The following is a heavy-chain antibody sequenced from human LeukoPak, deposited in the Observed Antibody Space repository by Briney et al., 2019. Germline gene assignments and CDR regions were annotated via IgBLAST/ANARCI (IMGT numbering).Heavy chain of an antibody. CDR3: AKCLGFEDSSGYYHLPHAFDI. Sequence: KTGGSLRLSCAASGFTFSSYSMNWVRQAPGKGLEWVSFISSSRSYIYYADSVKGRFTISRDNSKNTLYLQMNSLRAEDTAVYYCAKCLGFEDSSGYYHLPHAFDIWGQGTMVTVSS. J-gene: IGHJ3*02. D-gene: IGHD3-22*01. CDR2: ISSSRSYI. V-gene: IGHV3-21*04. CDR1: GFTFSSYS.